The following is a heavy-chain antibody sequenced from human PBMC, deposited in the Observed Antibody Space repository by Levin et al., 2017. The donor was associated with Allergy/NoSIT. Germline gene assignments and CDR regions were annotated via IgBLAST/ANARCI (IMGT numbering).Heavy chain of an antibody. CDR2: INHSGST. CDR1: GGSFSGYY. CDR3: ASLGYCSSTSCRYYYYYMDV. V-gene: IGHV4-34*01. Sequence: SQTLSLTCAVYGGSFSGYYWSWIRQPPGKGLEWIGEINHSGSTNYNPSLKSRVTISVDTSKNQFSLKLSSVTAADTAVYYCASLGYCSSTSCRYYYYYMDVWGKGTTVTVSS. D-gene: IGHD2-2*01. J-gene: IGHJ6*03.